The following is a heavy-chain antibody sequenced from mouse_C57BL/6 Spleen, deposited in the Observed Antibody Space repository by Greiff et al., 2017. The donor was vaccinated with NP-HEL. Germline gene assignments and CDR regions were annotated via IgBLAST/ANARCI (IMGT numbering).Heavy chain of an antibody. J-gene: IGHJ3*01. CDR1: GYTFTSYW. Sequence: VQLQQPGAELVKPGASVKMSCKASGYTFTSYWITWVKQRPGQGLEWIGDIYPGSGSTNYNEKFKSKATLTVDTSSSTAYMQLSSLTSEDSAVYYCARTYSNYVRAWFAYWGQGTLVTVSA. CDR2: IYPGSGST. CDR3: ARTYSNYVRAWFAY. V-gene: IGHV1-55*01. D-gene: IGHD2-5*01.